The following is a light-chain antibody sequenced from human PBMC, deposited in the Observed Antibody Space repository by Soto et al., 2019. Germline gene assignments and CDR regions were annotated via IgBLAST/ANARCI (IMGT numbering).Light chain of an antibody. CDR2: ATS. CDR3: QQRET. V-gene: IGKV1-39*01. J-gene: IGKJ3*01. Sequence: DIQMTQSPSSLSAFVGDRVTITCRTSQSINTYLNWYQQKPGKAPNLLIFATSTLQSGVPSRFSGSGSGTDFTLTISSLQPEDFATYYCQQRETFGPGTKVDIK. CDR1: QSINTY.